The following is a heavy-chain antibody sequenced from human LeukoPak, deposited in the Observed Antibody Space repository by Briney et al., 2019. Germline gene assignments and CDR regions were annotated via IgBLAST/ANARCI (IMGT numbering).Heavy chain of an antibody. J-gene: IGHJ5*02. CDR1: GFTFGDYG. Sequence: QPGGSLRLSCEGSGFTFGDYGVGWFRQAPGKGLQWVTSIRSNTYGGSTEYVPSVKGRFTISRDDSNSIAYLQMNSLKAEDTAIYYCARVSRGGITASWFDPWGQGTLVTVSS. CDR2: IRSNTYGGST. V-gene: IGHV3-49*03. CDR3: ARVSRGGITASWFDP. D-gene: IGHD6-13*01.